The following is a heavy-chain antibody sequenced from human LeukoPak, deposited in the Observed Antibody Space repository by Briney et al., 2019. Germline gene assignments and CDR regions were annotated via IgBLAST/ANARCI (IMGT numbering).Heavy chain of an antibody. Sequence: GGSLRLSCAASGFTFSSYWMSWVRQAPGKGLEWVANIKQDGSEKYYVDSVKGRFTISRDNAKNSLYLQMNSLRAEDTAVYYCARDRRDGYMTHWYFDLWGRGTLVTVSS. J-gene: IGHJ2*01. D-gene: IGHD5-24*01. CDR3: ARDRRDGYMTHWYFDL. CDR1: GFTFSSYW. CDR2: IKQDGSEK. V-gene: IGHV3-7*01.